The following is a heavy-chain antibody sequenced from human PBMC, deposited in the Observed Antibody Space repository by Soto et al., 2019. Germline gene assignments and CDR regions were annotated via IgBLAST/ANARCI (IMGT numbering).Heavy chain of an antibody. D-gene: IGHD2-15*01. V-gene: IGHV1-3*01. J-gene: IGHJ4*02. CDR1: GYTFANYG. CDR3: ARGPGGPDGPGDY. Sequence: ASVKVSCKASGYTFANYGIHWVRQAPGQRLEWMGWINAGDGGTKYSQKFQGRVTITRDTSASTAYMELSSLRSEDTAVYYCARGPGGPDGPGDYWGQGTLVTVSS. CDR2: INAGDGGT.